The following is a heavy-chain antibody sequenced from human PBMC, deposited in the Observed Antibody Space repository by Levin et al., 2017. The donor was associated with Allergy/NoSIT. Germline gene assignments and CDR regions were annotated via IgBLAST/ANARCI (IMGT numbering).Heavy chain of an antibody. V-gene: IGHV4-34*01. Sequence: NTSETLSLTCALYGESFSGYYWSWIRQSPEKGLEWIAEINQSGSSVYNPSLQSRVTMSIDKAKNHLSLNLSSVTAADSAVYFCARRKYDIIKGGWFDPWGQGTLVTVSS. J-gene: IGHJ5*02. CDR1: GESFSGYY. D-gene: IGHD3-10*01. CDR3: ARRKYDIIKGGWFDP. CDR2: INQSGSS.